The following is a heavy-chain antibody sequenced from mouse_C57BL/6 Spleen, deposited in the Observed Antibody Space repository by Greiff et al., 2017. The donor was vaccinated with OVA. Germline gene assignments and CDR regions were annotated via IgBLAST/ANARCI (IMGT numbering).Heavy chain of an antibody. D-gene: IGHD2-4*01. J-gene: IGHJ3*01. V-gene: IGHV3-6*01. CDR1: GYSITSGYY. CDR3: ARSYDYDRGFAY. Sequence: ESGPGLVKPSQSLSLTCSVTGYSITSGYYWNWIRQFPGNKLEWMGYISYDGSNNYNPSLKNRISITRDTSKNQFFLKLNSVTTEDTATYYCARSYDYDRGFAYWGQGTLVTVSA. CDR2: ISYDGSN.